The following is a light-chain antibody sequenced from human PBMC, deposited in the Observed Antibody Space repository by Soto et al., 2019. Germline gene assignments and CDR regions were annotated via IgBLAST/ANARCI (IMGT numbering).Light chain of an antibody. CDR2: EVN. J-gene: IGLJ1*01. V-gene: IGLV2-23*02. Sequence: QSALTQPASVSGSPGQSITIPCTATSSDVASYNLVSWYQQHPDKAPKLLIFEVNQRPSGVSDRFSGSKSGYTAALTISGLQAEDEAYYYCCVCAGSTTFYVFGGGTKVTVL. CDR1: SSDVASYNL. CDR3: CVCAGSTTFYV.